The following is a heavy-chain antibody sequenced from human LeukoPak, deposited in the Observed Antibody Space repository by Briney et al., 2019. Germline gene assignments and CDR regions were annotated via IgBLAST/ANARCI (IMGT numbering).Heavy chain of an antibody. CDR2: IYHSGST. D-gene: IGHD5-18*01. J-gene: IGHJ4*02. Sequence: SETLSLTCTVSGYSISSGYYWGWIRQPPGKGLEWIGSIYHSGSTYYNPSLKSRVTISVDTSKNQFSLKLSSVTAADTAVYYCARADTAMVTSYYFDYWGQGTLVTVSS. CDR3: ARADTAMVTSYYFDY. CDR1: GYSISSGYY. V-gene: IGHV4-38-2*02.